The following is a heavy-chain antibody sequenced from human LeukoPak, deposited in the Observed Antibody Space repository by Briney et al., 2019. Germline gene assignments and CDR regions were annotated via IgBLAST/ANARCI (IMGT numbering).Heavy chain of an antibody. CDR1: GGSISSGDFY. CDR3: AREAINWNYRDY. J-gene: IGHJ4*02. D-gene: IGHD1-1*01. Sequence: PSETLSLTCTVSGGSISSGDFYWSWIRQPPGKGLEWIGYIYYTGSTYYNPSFKSRVTISVDTSKNQFSLKLSSVTAADTAVYYCAREAINWNYRDYGGQGTLVTVSS. CDR2: IYYTGST. V-gene: IGHV4-30-4*08.